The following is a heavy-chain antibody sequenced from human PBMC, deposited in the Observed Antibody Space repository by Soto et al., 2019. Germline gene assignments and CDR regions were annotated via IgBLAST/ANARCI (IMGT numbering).Heavy chain of an antibody. V-gene: IGHV3-43D*04. Sequence: GGSLRLSCAASGFTFSDYALHWVRQAPGKGLEWVSLISWDGSRSYYADSVKGRFIISRDNNKESLSLLMTGLGTEDSGLYYCAKDVCSGDTTACYTRLDSWGQGTQVTVSS. J-gene: IGHJ4*02. CDR3: AKDVCSGDTTACYTRLDS. CDR2: ISWDGSRS. CDR1: GFTFSDYA. D-gene: IGHD2-15*01.